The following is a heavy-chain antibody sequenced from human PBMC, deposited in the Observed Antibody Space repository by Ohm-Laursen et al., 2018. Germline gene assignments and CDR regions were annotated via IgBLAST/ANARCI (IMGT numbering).Heavy chain of an antibody. CDR1: GGSISSYY. CDR2: IYTSGST. V-gene: IGHV4-4*07. D-gene: IGHD3-3*01. CDR3: ARDQDDFWSGYAPYYYYGMDV. J-gene: IGHJ6*02. Sequence: SDTLSLTCTVSGGSISSYYWSWIRQPPGKGLEWIGRIYTSGSTNYNPSLKSRVTMSVDTSKNQFSLKLSSVTAADTAVYYCARDQDDFWSGYAPYYYYGMDVWGQGTTVTVSS.